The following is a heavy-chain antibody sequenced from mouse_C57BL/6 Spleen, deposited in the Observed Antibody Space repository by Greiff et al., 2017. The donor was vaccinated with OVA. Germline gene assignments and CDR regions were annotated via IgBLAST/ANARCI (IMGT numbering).Heavy chain of an antibody. V-gene: IGHV1-69*01. CDR1: GYTFTSYW. Sequence: VQLQQPGAELVMPGASVKLSCKASGYTFTSYWMHWVKQRPGQGLEWIGEIDPSDSYTNYNKKFKGKSTLTVDKSSSTAYMQLSSLTSEDSAVYYCARPRDSSCDWLAYWGQGTLVTVSA. CDR3: ARPRDSSCDWLAY. J-gene: IGHJ3*01. CDR2: IDPSDSYT. D-gene: IGHD3-2*02.